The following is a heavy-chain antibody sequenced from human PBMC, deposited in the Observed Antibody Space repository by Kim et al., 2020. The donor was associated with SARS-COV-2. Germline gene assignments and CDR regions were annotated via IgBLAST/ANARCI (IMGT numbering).Heavy chain of an antibody. J-gene: IGHJ4*02. D-gene: IGHD4-17*01. CDR2: K. V-gene: IGHV1-46*01. CDR3: ARDYGDAYFDY. Sequence: KSTAQKFQGRVTMTRDTSTSTVYMELSSLRSEDTAVYYCARDYGDAYFDYWGQGTLVTVSS.